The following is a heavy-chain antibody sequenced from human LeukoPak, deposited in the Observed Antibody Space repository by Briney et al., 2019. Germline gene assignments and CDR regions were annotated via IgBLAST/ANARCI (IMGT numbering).Heavy chain of an antibody. CDR3: ARALRFLEWAIDY. Sequence: PSETLSLTCTVSGGSISSGDYYWSWIRQPPGKGLEWIGYIYYSGSTYYNPSLKSRVTISVDTSKNQFSLKLSSVTAADTAVYYCARALRFLEWAIDYWGQGTLVTVSS. CDR2: IYYSGST. V-gene: IGHV4-30-4*01. J-gene: IGHJ4*02. D-gene: IGHD3-3*01. CDR1: GGSISSGDYY.